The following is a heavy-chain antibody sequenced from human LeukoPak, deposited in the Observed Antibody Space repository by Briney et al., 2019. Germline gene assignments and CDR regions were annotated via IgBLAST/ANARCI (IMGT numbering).Heavy chain of an antibody. J-gene: IGHJ5*02. CDR1: GFTVSSNY. D-gene: IGHD4-11*01. CDR2: IYSGGST. V-gene: IGHV3-66*02. Sequence: GGSLRLSCAASGFTVSSNYMSWVRQAPGKGLEWVSVIYSGGSTYYADSVKGRFTISRDNSKNTLYLQMNSLRAEDTAVYYCARDPLWDDYSSYESLEKNWFDPWGQGTLVTVSS. CDR3: ARDPLWDDYSSYESLEKNWFDP.